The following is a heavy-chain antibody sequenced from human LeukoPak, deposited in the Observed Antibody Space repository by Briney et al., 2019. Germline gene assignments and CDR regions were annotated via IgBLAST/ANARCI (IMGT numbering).Heavy chain of an antibody. D-gene: IGHD6-13*01. V-gene: IGHV3-30*01. CDR3: ARDGQQLVAYRNGYYFDY. CDR1: GFTFSSYA. Sequence: GGSLRLSCAASGFTFSSYAMHWVRQAPGKGLEWVAVISYDGSNKYYADSVKGRFTISRDNSKNTLYLQMNSLRAEDTAVYYCARDGQQLVAYRNGYYFDYWGQGTLVTVSS. J-gene: IGHJ4*02. CDR2: ISYDGSNK.